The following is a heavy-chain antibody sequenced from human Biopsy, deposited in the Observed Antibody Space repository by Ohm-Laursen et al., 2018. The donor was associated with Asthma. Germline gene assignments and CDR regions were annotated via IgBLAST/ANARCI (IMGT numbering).Heavy chain of an antibody. V-gene: IGHV1-18*01. J-gene: IGHJ6*02. D-gene: IGHD3-10*01. Sequence: ASVKVSCKTYGYTFNSAGITWVRQAPGQGLEWMGWISVYNGNTKVAQKLQDRVTMITDTSTSTAYMELRSLRSDDTTVYFCARAVDYSHYYGIDVWGQGTTVTVS. CDR1: GYTFNSAG. CDR3: ARAVDYSHYYGIDV. CDR2: ISVYNGNT.